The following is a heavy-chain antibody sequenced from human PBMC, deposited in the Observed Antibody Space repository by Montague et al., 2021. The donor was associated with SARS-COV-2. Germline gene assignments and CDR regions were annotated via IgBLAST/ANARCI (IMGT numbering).Heavy chain of an antibody. Sequence: SLRLSCAASGFTFSSYAMSWVRQTPGKGLEWVSALSGSGGGLYYADSVKGRFTISRDNSKNTVYLWVNSLRADDTALYYCAKVLGGWFPFPADYWGQGTLVTVSS. CDR1: GFTFSSYA. CDR3: AKVLGGWFPFPADY. CDR2: LSGSGGGL. V-gene: IGHV3-23*01. D-gene: IGHD6-19*01. J-gene: IGHJ4*02.